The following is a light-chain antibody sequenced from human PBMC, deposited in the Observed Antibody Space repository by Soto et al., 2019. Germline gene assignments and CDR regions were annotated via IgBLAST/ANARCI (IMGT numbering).Light chain of an antibody. CDR1: SSDVGGYNY. V-gene: IGLV2-14*01. CDR2: EVS. J-gene: IGLJ1*01. CDR3: SSYTSSSTLV. Sequence: QSVLTQPASVSGSPGQSITISCTGTSSDVGGYNYVSWYQQHPGKAPKLMIYEVSNRPSGVSNRFSGSKSGNTASLTISGLQAEDGADYYCSSYTSSSTLVFGTGTKVT.